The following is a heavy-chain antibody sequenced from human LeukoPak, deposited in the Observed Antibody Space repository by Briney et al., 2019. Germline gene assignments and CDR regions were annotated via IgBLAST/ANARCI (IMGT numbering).Heavy chain of an antibody. CDR3: TSGSGY. CDR2: IKSKTDRGTT. J-gene: IGHJ4*02. Sequence: GGSLRLSCAASGFTFSNAWMSWVRQAPGKGLEWVGRIKSKTDRGTTDYAAPVKGRFTISRDDSKNTLYLQMNSLKTEDTAVYHCTSGSGYWGQGTLVTVSS. V-gene: IGHV3-15*01. CDR1: GFTFSNAW.